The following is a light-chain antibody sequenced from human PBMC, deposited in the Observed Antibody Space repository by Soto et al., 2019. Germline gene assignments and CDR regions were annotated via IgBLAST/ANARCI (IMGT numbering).Light chain of an antibody. Sequence: QSVLTQPASVSGSPGQSITISCTGTSSDVGGYDYVSWYQQHPGKAPKLMIYEVGNRPSGVSNRFSGSKSGNTASLTISGLQAEDEADYYCSSYTRSSTQAFGTGTKVTVL. J-gene: IGLJ1*01. CDR2: EVG. CDR1: SSDVGGYDY. CDR3: SSYTRSSTQA. V-gene: IGLV2-14*01.